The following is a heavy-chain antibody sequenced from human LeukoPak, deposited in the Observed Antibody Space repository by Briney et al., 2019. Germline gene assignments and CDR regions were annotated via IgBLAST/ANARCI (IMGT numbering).Heavy chain of an antibody. V-gene: IGHV3-7*03. J-gene: IGHJ1*01. Sequence: GGSLRLSCAASGFTFSSYWMSWVRQAPGKGLEWVANIKQDGSEKHYVDSVKGRFTISRDNAKNSLYLQMNSLRAEDTAVYYCARPPRYCSSTSCYPIYFQHWGQGTLVTVSS. CDR2: IKQDGSEK. CDR1: GFTFSSYW. D-gene: IGHD2-2*01. CDR3: ARPPRYCSSTSCYPIYFQH.